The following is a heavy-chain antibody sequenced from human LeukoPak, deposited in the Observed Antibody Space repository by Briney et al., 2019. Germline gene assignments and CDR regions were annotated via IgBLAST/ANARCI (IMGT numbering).Heavy chain of an antibody. J-gene: IGHJ1*01. CDR2: IKQDGSET. CDR3: ARDRVSFGLVIMEGALQH. CDR1: GFSFSNYW. D-gene: IGHD3/OR15-3a*01. V-gene: IGHV3-7*01. Sequence: GGSLRLSCAASGFSFSNYWMSWVRQAPGKGLEWVANIKQDGSETYYGDSVKGRFTISRDNAKNSLYLQMNSLRAEDTAVYYCARDRVSFGLVIMEGALQHWGQGTLVTVSS.